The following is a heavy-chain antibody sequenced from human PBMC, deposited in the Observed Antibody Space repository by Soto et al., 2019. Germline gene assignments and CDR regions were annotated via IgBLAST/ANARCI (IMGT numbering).Heavy chain of an antibody. CDR1: GFTFTSSA. CDR2: IVVGSGNT. D-gene: IGHD2-15*01. J-gene: IGHJ3*02. Sequence: SVKVSCKASGFTFTSSAMQWVRQARGQRLEWIGWIVVGSGNTNYAQKFQERVTITRDMSTSTAYMELSSLRSEDTAVYYCAGYCSGGSCYNDAFDIWGQGTMVTVSS. V-gene: IGHV1-58*02. CDR3: AGYCSGGSCYNDAFDI.